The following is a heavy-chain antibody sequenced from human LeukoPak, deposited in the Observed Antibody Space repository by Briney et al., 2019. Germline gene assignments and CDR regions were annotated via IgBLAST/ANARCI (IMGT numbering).Heavy chain of an antibody. D-gene: IGHD1-26*01. V-gene: IGHV1-18*01. CDR2: ISTYNGKT. Sequence: ASVKVSCKASGYTFTSYGICWVGQAPGQGLEWMGWISTYNGKTNYAQKIQGRVTMTTDTSTSTAYMELRSLRSDDTAVYYCARDHHSGSTYYWGQGTLVTVSS. CDR1: GYTFTSYG. J-gene: IGHJ4*02. CDR3: ARDHHSGSTYY.